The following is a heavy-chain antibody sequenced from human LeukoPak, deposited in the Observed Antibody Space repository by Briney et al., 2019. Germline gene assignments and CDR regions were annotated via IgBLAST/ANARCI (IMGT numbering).Heavy chain of an antibody. CDR2: IHTSGST. Sequence: ASETLSLTCTVSGGSISSYYWSWIRQPAGKGLEWIGRIHTSGSTNYNPSLKSRVTMSVDTSKNQFSLKLSSVTAADTAVYYCARDRYYYDSSGNSSFDYWGQGTLVTVSS. CDR1: GGSISSYY. J-gene: IGHJ4*02. CDR3: ARDRYYYDSSGNSSFDY. D-gene: IGHD3-22*01. V-gene: IGHV4-4*07.